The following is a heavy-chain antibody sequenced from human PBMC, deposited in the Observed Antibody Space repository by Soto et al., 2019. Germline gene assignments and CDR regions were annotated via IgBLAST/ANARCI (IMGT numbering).Heavy chain of an antibody. CDR3: ARDYYDSSGYYPSYYYYGMDV. D-gene: IGHD3-22*01. CDR2: INPNSGGT. Sequence: ASVKVSCKASGYTFTSYYMHWVRQAPGQGLEWMGWINPNSGGTNYAQKFQGRVTMTRDTSISTAYMELSRLRSDDTAVYYCARDYYDSSGYYPSYYYYGMDVWGQGTTVTVSS. J-gene: IGHJ6*02. V-gene: IGHV1-2*02. CDR1: GYTFTSYY.